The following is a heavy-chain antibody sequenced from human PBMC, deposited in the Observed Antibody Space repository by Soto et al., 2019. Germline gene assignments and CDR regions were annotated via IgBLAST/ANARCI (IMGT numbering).Heavy chain of an antibody. CDR1: GFTFKNFA. D-gene: IGHD2-15*01. V-gene: IGHV3-23*01. J-gene: IGHJ4*02. Sequence: GGSLRLSCAASGFTFKNFAMSWVRQTPGKGLEWVSSINGSRGSAYYADSVKGRFTISRDNSKNTLYLQMNSLRAEDTAVYYCAKDLRYCSGGSCRDWGQGTLVTVSS. CDR2: INGSRGSA. CDR3: AKDLRYCSGGSCRD.